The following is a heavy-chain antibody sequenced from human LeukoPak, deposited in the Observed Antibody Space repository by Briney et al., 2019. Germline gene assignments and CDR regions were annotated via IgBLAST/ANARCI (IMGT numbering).Heavy chain of an antibody. D-gene: IGHD2-21*01. CDR3: ARGIGILYYFDY. CDR2: ITSSSSYI. Sequence: GGSLRLSCAASGFTFNKYTMNWVRQAPGKGLEWVSSITSSSSYIYYADSVKGRFTISRDNAKKSLSLQMNSLRAEDTAVYYCARGIGILYYFDYGGQGTLVTVSS. J-gene: IGHJ4*02. CDR1: GFTFNKYT. V-gene: IGHV3-21*01.